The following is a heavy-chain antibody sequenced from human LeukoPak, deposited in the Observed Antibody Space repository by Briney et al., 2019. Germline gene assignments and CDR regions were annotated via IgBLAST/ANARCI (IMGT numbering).Heavy chain of an antibody. J-gene: IGHJ5*02. V-gene: IGHV1-46*01. CDR1: GYTFTGYY. Sequence: ASVKVSCTASGYTFTGYYMHWVRQAPGQGLEWMGIINPSGGSTSYAQKFQGRVTMTRDTSTSTVYMELSSLRSEDTAVYYCAREGYYDFWSGSNWFDPWGQGTLVTVSS. D-gene: IGHD3-3*01. CDR2: INPSGGST. CDR3: AREGYYDFWSGSNWFDP.